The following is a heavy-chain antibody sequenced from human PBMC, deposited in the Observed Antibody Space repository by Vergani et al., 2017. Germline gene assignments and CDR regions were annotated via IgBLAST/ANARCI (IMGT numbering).Heavy chain of an antibody. Sequence: QVQLVQSGAEVKKPGSSVKVSCKASGGTFSSYAISWVRQAPGQGLEWIGGIIPIFGTANYAQKFQGRVTRTADKSTSTAYMELSSLRSEDTAVYYCASQGYSGSYFAVWGQGTLVTVSS. J-gene: IGHJ4*02. CDR3: ASQGYSGSYFAV. D-gene: IGHD1-26*01. CDR2: IIPIFGTA. V-gene: IGHV1-69*06. CDR1: GGTFSSYA.